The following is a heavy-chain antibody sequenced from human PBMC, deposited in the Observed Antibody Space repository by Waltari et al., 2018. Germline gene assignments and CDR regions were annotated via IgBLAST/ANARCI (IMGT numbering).Heavy chain of an antibody. Sequence: EVQLSESGGGLVQPGGSLRLSCAHSGFTFRSYAMSWVRHALGKGLEWVAAISGSGGSTYYADSVKGRFTISRDNSKNTLYLQMNSLRAEDTAVYYCAKDRDYYDSSGDAFDIWGQGTMVTVSS. D-gene: IGHD3-22*01. J-gene: IGHJ3*02. CDR1: GFTFRSYA. CDR2: ISGSGGST. V-gene: IGHV3-23*01. CDR3: AKDRDYYDSSGDAFDI.